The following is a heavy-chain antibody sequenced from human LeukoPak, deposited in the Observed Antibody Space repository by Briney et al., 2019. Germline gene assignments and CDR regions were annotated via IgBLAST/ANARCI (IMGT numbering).Heavy chain of an antibody. D-gene: IGHD3-22*01. CDR1: GLTFSSYW. CDR3: ARDGMGYSDAFDI. Sequence: GGSLRLSCAASGLTFSSYWMSWVRQAPGKGLEWVANIKQDGSEKYYVDSVKGRFTISRDKAKNSLYLQMNSLRAEDTAVYYCARDGMGYSDAFDIWGQGTMVAVSS. CDR2: IKQDGSEK. V-gene: IGHV3-7*01. J-gene: IGHJ3*02.